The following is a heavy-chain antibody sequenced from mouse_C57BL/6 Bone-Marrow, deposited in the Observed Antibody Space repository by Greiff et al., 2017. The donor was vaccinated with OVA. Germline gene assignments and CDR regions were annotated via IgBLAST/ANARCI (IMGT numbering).Heavy chain of an antibody. CDR2: IYPRDGST. CDR3: ARKGYYYGSSYDY. Sequence: VQGVESDAELVKPGASVKISCKVSGYTFTDHTIHWMKQRPEQGLEWIGYIYPRDGSTKYNEKFKGKATLTADKSSSTAYMQLNSLTSEDSAVYFFARKGYYYGSSYDYWGQGTTLTVSS. D-gene: IGHD1-1*01. J-gene: IGHJ2*01. V-gene: IGHV1-78*01. CDR1: GYTFTDHT.